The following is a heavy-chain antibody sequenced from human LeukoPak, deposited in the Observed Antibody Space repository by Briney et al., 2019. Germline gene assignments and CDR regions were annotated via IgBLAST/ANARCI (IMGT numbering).Heavy chain of an antibody. J-gene: IGHJ4*02. CDR1: GDSISSSSNY. D-gene: IGHD6-19*01. Sequence: SETLSLTCDVSGDSISSSSNYWGWVRHLPGKGLEWIGSVYRSGSTYYNPSLKSRVTISVDTSKNQFTLNLTSVTATDTAVYHCARRGTSGWAYYFDFWGPGSLLTVSS. V-gene: IGHV4-39*01. CDR3: ARRGTSGWAYYFDF. CDR2: VYRSGST.